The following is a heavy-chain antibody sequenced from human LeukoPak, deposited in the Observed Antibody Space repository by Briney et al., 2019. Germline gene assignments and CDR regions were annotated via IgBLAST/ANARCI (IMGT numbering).Heavy chain of an antibody. Sequence: GGSLRLSCAASGFTLSNYWMHWVRQAPGKGLVWVSRMNSDGSSRTYADSVKGRFTISRDNAKNTLYLQMNSLRGEDTAVYFCAGEDPRTGHWFFDLWGRGTLVTVSS. V-gene: IGHV3-74*01. CDR2: MNSDGSSR. CDR1: GFTLSNYW. J-gene: IGHJ2*01. CDR3: AGEDPRTGHWFFDL.